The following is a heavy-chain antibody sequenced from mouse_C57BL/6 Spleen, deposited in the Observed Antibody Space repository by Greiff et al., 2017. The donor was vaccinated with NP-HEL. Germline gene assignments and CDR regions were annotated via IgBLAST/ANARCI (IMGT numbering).Heavy chain of an antibody. J-gene: IGHJ2*01. D-gene: IGHD1-1*01. CDR2: ISGGGSYT. CDR1: GFTFSSYA. CDR3: ARAGSSPLDY. V-gene: IGHV5-4*03. Sequence: EVMLVESGGGLVKPGGSLKLSCAASGFTFSSYAMSWVRQTPEKRLEWVATISGGGSYTYYPDNVKGRFTISRDNAKNNLYLQMSHLKSEDTAMYYCARAGSSPLDYWGQGTTLTVSS.